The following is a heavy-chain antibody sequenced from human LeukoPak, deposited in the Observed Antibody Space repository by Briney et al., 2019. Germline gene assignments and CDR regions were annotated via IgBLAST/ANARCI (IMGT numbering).Heavy chain of an antibody. D-gene: IGHD1-26*01. CDR1: GGSLSGFY. V-gene: IGHV4-4*07. Sequence: SETLPLICTVSGGSLSGFYWTWFRHPAGKGLEWIGRIYNSGSTNLNPSLKSRVTISEDTSKNQCSLRLTSVTAADTAVYYCAKQTGVVGATSARFDLWGRGTLVTVSS. CDR2: IYNSGST. J-gene: IGHJ2*01. CDR3: AKQTGVVGATSARFDL.